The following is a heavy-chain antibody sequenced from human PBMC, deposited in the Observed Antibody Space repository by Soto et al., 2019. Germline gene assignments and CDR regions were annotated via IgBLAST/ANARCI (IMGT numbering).Heavy chain of an antibody. V-gene: IGHV3-33*01. CDR2: IWSDGSYE. CDR1: GFIFSNYA. CDR3: ARGTGSGSFLIDY. Sequence: QVQLVESGGGVVQPGRSLRLSCAASGFIFSNYAMHWVRQAPGQGLEWVALIWSDGSYENYAESVKGRFTISRDNSKNSLYVQMNSLRLEDTAVYFCARGTGSGSFLIDYWGQGTLVTVPS. D-gene: IGHD3-10*01. J-gene: IGHJ4*02.